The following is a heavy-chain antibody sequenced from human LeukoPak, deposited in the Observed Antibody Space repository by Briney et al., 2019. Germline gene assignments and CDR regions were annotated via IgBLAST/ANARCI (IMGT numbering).Heavy chain of an antibody. Sequence: SGPTLVKTTQNLTLTCTFSGFSLSTSGVGVGWIRQPPGKALEGLALIYWNDDKRYSPSLKSRLTITKDTSKNQVVLTMTNMDPVDTATYYCAHRRILRGYSYGLGDYFDYWGQGTLVTVSS. CDR2: IYWNDDK. CDR1: GFSLSTSGVG. V-gene: IGHV2-5*01. CDR3: AHRRILRGYSYGLGDYFDY. D-gene: IGHD5-18*01. J-gene: IGHJ4*02.